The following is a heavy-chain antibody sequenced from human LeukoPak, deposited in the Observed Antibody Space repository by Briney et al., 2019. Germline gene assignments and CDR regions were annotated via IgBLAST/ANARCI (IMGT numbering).Heavy chain of an antibody. V-gene: IGHV3-66*02. D-gene: IGHD3-3*01. CDR3: AKLWGWRTHIDS. CDR1: GLFVSDSY. J-gene: IGHJ4*02. CDR2: IYAGGST. Sequence: GGSLRLSCTASGLFVSDSYMTWVRQAPGKGLEWVSIIYAGGSTYYTDSVKGRFTISRDNSNNAVYLQMNSLKIEDTAVYYCAKLWGWRTHIDSWGQGTVVTVSS.